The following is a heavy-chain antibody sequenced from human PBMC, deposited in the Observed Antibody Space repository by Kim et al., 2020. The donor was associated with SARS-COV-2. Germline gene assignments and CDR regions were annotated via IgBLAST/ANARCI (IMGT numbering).Heavy chain of an antibody. CDR2: IYTSWST. Sequence: SETLSLTCTDSGVSLSSYYWSWIRQPAGKGLEWIVRIYTSWSTNYTPPLKSRVTMSVDTSKNQFSLMLSSVTAADTAVYYCASDGLQQLVDYWGQGTLGTVSS. CDR3: ASDGLQQLVDY. D-gene: IGHD6-13*01. J-gene: IGHJ4*02. CDR1: GVSLSSYY. V-gene: IGHV4-4*07.